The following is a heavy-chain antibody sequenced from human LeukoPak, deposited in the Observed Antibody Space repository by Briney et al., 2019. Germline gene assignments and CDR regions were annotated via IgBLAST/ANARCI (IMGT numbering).Heavy chain of an antibody. CDR1: GYTFTSYD. D-gene: IGHD4-17*01. V-gene: IGHV1-8*01. J-gene: IGHJ5*02. CDR3: ARGLRDYGDTDSDP. CDR2: MNPNSGNT. Sequence: ASVKVSRKASGYTFTSYDINWVRQATEQGLEWMGWMNPNSGNTGYAQKFQGRVTMTRNTSISTAYMELSSLRSEDTAVYYCARGLRDYGDTDSDPWGQGTLVTVSS.